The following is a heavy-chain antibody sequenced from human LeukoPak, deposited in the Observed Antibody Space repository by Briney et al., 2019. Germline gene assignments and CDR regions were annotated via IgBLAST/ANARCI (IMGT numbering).Heavy chain of an antibody. D-gene: IGHD3-22*01. V-gene: IGHV4-59*01. J-gene: IGHJ5*02. CDR3: ARGSYDSSGYYYGSWFDT. Sequence: PSETLSLTCTVSGGSISSYYWSWIRQPPGKGLEWVGYIYYSGSTNYNPSLESRVTISVDTSKNQFSLKPSSVTAADTAVYYCARGSYDSSGYYYGSWFDTWGQGTLVTVSS. CDR1: GGSISSYY. CDR2: IYYSGST.